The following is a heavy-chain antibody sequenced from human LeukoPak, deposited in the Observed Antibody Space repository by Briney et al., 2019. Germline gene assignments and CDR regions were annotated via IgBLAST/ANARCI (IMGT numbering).Heavy chain of an antibody. Sequence: GESLKISCKGSGYSFTSYWIGWVRQMPGKGLEWMGIIYPGDSDTRYGPSFQGQVTISADKSISTAYLQWSSLKASDTAMYYCARAHGSGSYYNQLPAYYMDVWGKGTTVTVSS. V-gene: IGHV5-51*01. CDR3: ARAHGSGSYYNQLPAYYMDV. CDR1: GYSFTSYW. D-gene: IGHD3-10*01. J-gene: IGHJ6*03. CDR2: IYPGDSDT.